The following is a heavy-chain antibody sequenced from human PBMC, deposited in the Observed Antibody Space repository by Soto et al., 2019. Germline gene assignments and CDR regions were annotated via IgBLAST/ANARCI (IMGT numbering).Heavy chain of an antibody. Sequence: GGSLSLSCAASGFTLSSYAMIWGRRVPGKGLEWVSAISGSGGSTYYADSVKGRFTISRDNSKNTLYLQMNSLRAEDTAVYYCPGEFTDYYYYMDVWGKGTTVTVSS. J-gene: IGHJ6*03. V-gene: IGHV3-23*01. D-gene: IGHD3-10*01. CDR1: GFTLSSYA. CDR3: PGEFTDYYYYMDV. CDR2: ISGSGGST.